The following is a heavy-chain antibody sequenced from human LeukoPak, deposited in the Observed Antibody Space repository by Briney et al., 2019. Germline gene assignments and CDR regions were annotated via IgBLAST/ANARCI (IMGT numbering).Heavy chain of an antibody. CDR1: GGSISTYY. Sequence: SETLSLTCTVSGGSISTYYWSWIRQPPGKVLEWIGNISYSGGTNYNPSLKSRVTISVDTSKNQLSLKLSSVTAADTAVYYCARGLYSSSADWFDPWGQGTLVTVSS. V-gene: IGHV4-59*01. CDR3: ARGLYSSSADWFDP. J-gene: IGHJ5*02. CDR2: ISYSGGT. D-gene: IGHD6-13*01.